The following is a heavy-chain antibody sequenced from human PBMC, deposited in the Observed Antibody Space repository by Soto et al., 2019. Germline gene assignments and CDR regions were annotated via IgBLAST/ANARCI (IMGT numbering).Heavy chain of an antibody. CDR3: ASKSRSADY. Sequence: SETLSITCTVSGGSISSYYWSWIRQPPGKGLEWIGNIYYSGSTNYNPSLKSRVTISVDTSKNQFSLKLSSVTAADTAVYYCASKSRSADYWGQGTLVTVSS. J-gene: IGHJ4*02. D-gene: IGHD6-6*01. CDR1: GGSISSYY. V-gene: IGHV4-59*08. CDR2: IYYSGST.